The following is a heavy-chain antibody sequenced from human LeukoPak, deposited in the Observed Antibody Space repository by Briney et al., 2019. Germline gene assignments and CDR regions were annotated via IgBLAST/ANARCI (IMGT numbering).Heavy chain of an antibody. Sequence: GGSLRLSCAASGFTFSSYAMSWVRQAPGKGLEWVAVISYDGSNKYYADSVKGRFTISRDNSKNTLYLQMNSLRAEDTAVYYCARDSGPAYYDFWSGYSSYYYYGMDVWGQGTTVTVSS. J-gene: IGHJ6*02. CDR3: ARDSGPAYYDFWSGYSSYYYYGMDV. CDR2: ISYDGSNK. D-gene: IGHD3-3*01. V-gene: IGHV3-30*04. CDR1: GFTFSSYA.